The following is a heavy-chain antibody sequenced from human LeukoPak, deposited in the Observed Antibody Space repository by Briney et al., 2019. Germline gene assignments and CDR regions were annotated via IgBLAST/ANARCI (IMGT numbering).Heavy chain of an antibody. J-gene: IGHJ4*02. CDR1: GGTFSSYT. CDR2: IIPILGIA. D-gene: IGHD2-21*02. V-gene: IGHV1-69*04. CDR3: ARDRDPLLFDY. Sequence: SVKVSCKASGGTFSSYTISWVRQAPGQGLEWMGRIIPILGIANYAQKFQGRVTITADKSTSTAYMELNSLRAEDTAVYYCARDRDPLLFDYWGQGTLVTVSS.